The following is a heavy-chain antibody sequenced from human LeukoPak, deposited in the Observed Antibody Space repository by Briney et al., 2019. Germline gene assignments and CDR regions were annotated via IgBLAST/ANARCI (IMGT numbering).Heavy chain of an antibody. CDR2: IYTSGST. CDR3: ARGHMITFGGVSPGFDY. J-gene: IGHJ4*02. V-gene: IGHV4-61*02. D-gene: IGHD3-16*01. Sequence: PSQTLSLTCTVSGGSISSGSYYWRWIRQPAGTGLEWIGRIYTSGSTNYNPSLKSRVTISVDTSKNQFSLKLSSVTAADTAVYYCARGHMITFGGVSPGFDYWGQGTLVTVSS. CDR1: GGSISSGSYY.